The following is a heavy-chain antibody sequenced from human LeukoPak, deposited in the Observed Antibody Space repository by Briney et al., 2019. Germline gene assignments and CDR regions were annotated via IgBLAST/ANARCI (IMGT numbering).Heavy chain of an antibody. CDR2: ISSSGSTI. V-gene: IGHV3-48*04. J-gene: IGHJ6*03. CDR3: ARGFGSSIPYSYYYYLDV. D-gene: IGHD6-6*01. Sequence: PGGSLRLSCAASGFTFSSYGMSWVRQAPGKGLEWVSYISSSGSTIYYADSVKGRFTISRDNAKNSLYLQMNSLRAEDDTAVYYCARGFGSSIPYSYYYYLDVWGKGTTVTVSS. CDR1: GFTFSSYG.